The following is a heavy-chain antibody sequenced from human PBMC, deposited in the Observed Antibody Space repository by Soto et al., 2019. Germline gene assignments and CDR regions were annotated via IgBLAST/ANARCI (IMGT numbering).Heavy chain of an antibody. Sequence: QVQLVQSGADVKKPGSSVKVSCKASGGTFSSYAISWVRQAPGQGLEWMGGIIPIFGTANYAQKFQGRVTITADGSTSTAYMEMSSLRSEDTAVYFCARDLPRESYYGMDVWGQGTTVTVSS. J-gene: IGHJ6*02. V-gene: IGHV1-69*01. CDR3: ARDLPRESYYGMDV. CDR2: IIPIFGTA. CDR1: GGTFSSYA.